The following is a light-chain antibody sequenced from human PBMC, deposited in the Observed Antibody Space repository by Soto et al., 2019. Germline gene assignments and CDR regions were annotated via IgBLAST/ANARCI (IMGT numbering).Light chain of an antibody. Sequence: DIQMTQSPSTLSASVGDRVTITCRARQSIISWLAWYQKRPGKAPNLLIYTASSLESGAPSRFSGSGSGTEFTLTISSLQPDDSATYYCQQYHGFPITFGHGTRLEIK. CDR3: QQYHGFPIT. CDR1: QSIISW. J-gene: IGKJ5*01. V-gene: IGKV1-5*03. CDR2: TAS.